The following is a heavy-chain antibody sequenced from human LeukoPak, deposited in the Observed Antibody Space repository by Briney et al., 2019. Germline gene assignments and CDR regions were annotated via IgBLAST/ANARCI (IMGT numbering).Heavy chain of an antibody. J-gene: IGHJ5*02. V-gene: IGHV4-39*07. D-gene: IGHD6-13*01. CDR2: IDYSGST. Sequence: SETLSLTCTVSGGSISSNNYYWGWIRQPPGKGLEWIGSIDYSGSTYYNPSLKSRVTISVDTSKNQFSLKLSSVTAADTAVYYCARVGAAAGTGGWFDPWGQGTLVTVSS. CDR3: ARVGAAAGTGGWFDP. CDR1: GGSISSNNYY.